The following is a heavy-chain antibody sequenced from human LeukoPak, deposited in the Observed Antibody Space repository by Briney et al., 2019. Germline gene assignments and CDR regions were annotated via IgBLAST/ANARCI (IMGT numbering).Heavy chain of an antibody. CDR2: IYHSGST. CDR3: ARVPLRWYYMDV. D-gene: IGHD4-23*01. J-gene: IGHJ6*03. CDR1: GYSISSGYY. V-gene: IGHV4-38-2*02. Sequence: SETLSLTCTVSGYSISSGYYWGWIRQPPGKGLERIGSIYHSGSTYYNPSLKSRVTISVDTSKNQFSLKLSSVTAADTAVYYCARVPLRWYYMDVWGKGTTVTVSS.